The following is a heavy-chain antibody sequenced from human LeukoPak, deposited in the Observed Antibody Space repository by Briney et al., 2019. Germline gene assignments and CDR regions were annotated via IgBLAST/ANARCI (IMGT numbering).Heavy chain of an antibody. CDR1: GYTFSNHG. J-gene: IGHJ4*02. D-gene: IGHD3-10*01. V-gene: IGHV1-18*04. Sequence: ASVKVSCKASGYTFSNHGITWVRKAPGQGLQWMGWFSGYNGNTKSAQKFQGRLAMTRDTSTSTAYMELGSLTSEDTALYYCASGRVRFGEFSDAFDSWGQGTLITVSS. CDR3: ASGRVRFGEFSDAFDS. CDR2: FSGYNGNT.